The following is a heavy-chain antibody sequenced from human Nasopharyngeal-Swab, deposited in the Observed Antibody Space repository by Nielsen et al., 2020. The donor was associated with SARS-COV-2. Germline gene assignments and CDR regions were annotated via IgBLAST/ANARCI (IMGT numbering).Heavy chain of an antibody. J-gene: IGHJ4*02. CDR1: GYIFSNYW. CDR3: ARLLLSKYFDY. Sequence: KVSCKGSGYIFSNYWIGWVRQMPGKGLEWVGIIYPGDSDTGYSPSFQGQVTISADKSISTTYLQWSSLKASDTAMYYCARLLLSKYFDYWGQGTLVTVSS. CDR2: IYPGDSDT. V-gene: IGHV5-51*01.